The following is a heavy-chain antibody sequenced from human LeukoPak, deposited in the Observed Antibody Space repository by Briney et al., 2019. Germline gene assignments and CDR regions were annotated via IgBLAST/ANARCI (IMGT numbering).Heavy chain of an antibody. V-gene: IGHV3-23*01. D-gene: IGHD6-19*01. CDR1: GFTFGDYA. Sequence: GGSLRLSCTASGFTFGDYAMSWVRQAPGKGLEWVSAISSSGATTYYTDSVKGRFTISRDTSKNTLYLQMNSLRAEDTALYYCAKGPAGNYYYMDVWGKGTTVTVSS. CDR2: ISSSGATT. CDR3: AKGPAGNYYYMDV. J-gene: IGHJ6*03.